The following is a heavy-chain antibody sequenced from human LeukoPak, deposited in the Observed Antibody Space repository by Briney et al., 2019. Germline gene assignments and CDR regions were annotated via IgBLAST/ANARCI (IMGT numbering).Heavy chain of an antibody. J-gene: IGHJ4*02. CDR2: INPRGGSA. CDR1: GYTFTSFY. CDR3: ARDYHGSGSLTTFDY. D-gene: IGHD3-10*01. V-gene: IGHV1-46*01. Sequence: ASVKVSCKASGYTFTSFYMHWVRQAPGQGLEWMGIINPRGGSATSAQKFQGRVTLTRDTSTSTVYMELSSLRSEDTAVYYCARDYHGSGSLTTFDYWGQGTLVTVSS.